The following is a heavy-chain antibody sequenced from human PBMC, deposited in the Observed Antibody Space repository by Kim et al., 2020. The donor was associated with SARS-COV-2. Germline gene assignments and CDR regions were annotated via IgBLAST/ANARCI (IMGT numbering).Heavy chain of an antibody. D-gene: IGHD6-19*01. Sequence: GGSLRLSCAASGFTFSSYDMHWVRQATGKGLEWVSAIGTAGDTYYPGSVKGRFTISRENAKNSLYLQMNSLRAGDTAVYYCARVGYSSGWPSYWYFDLWGRGTLFTVSS. CDR3: ARVGYSSGWPSYWYFDL. V-gene: IGHV3-13*01. CDR2: IGTAGDT. J-gene: IGHJ2*01. CDR1: GFTFSSYD.